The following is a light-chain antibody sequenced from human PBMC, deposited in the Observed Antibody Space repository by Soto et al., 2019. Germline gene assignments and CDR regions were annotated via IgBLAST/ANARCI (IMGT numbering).Light chain of an antibody. Sequence: EIVLTQSPGTLSLSPGERATLSCRASQSVGRDYLAWYQQKPGQAPRRLIYHASNRATGIPDRFSGSGSGTDFTLTISRLEPEDFAEFYCQQYASSPLTFGGGTKVEIK. J-gene: IGKJ4*01. CDR3: QQYASSPLT. CDR1: QSVGRDY. V-gene: IGKV3-20*01. CDR2: HAS.